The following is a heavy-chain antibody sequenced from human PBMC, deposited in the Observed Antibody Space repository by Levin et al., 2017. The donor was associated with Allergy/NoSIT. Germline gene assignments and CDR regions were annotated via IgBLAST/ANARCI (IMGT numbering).Heavy chain of an antibody. CDR1: GFSFDDYT. CDR3: AKDIDVVVTRRLDY. Sequence: PGGSLRLSCKVSGFSFDDYTIHWVRQAPGKGLEWVSFISWNGRSTYYADSVKGRFTISRDNTKNSLYLQMNRLRTEDTALYYCAKDIDVVVTRRLDYWGQGTLVTVSS. D-gene: IGHD2-21*01. CDR2: ISWNGRST. V-gene: IGHV3-43*01. J-gene: IGHJ4*02.